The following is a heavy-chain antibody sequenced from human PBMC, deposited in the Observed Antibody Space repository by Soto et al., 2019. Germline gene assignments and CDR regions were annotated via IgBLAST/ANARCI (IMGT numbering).Heavy chain of an antibody. J-gene: IGHJ1*01. CDR2: INHSGST. Sequence: SETLSLSCAVYGGSFSGYYWTWIRQPPGTGLEWIGEINHSGSTNYNPSLKSRVTISVDTSKNQFSLKLTSVTAADTDVYFCARDKVTGLYYFWSQGTLVTVSS. CDR1: GGSFSGYY. V-gene: IGHV4-34*01. CDR3: ARDKVTGLYYF. D-gene: IGHD2-8*02.